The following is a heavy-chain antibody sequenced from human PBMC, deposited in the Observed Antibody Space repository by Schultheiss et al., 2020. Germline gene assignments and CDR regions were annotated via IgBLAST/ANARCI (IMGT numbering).Heavy chain of an antibody. CDR1: GFTFSSYA. CDR2: ISNDGAT. J-gene: IGHJ4*02. D-gene: IGHD6-6*01. CDR3: ARDRGSSFDY. V-gene: IGHV3-74*03. Sequence: GESLKISCAASGFTFSSYAMHWVRQAPGKGLVWVSRISNDGATQTNADSVRGRFTISRDNSKNTLYLQMNSLRAEDTAVYYCARDRGSSFDYWGQGTLVTVSS.